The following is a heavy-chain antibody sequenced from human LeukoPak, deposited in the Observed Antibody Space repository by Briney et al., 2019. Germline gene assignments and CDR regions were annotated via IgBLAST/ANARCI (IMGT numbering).Heavy chain of an antibody. V-gene: IGHV3-23*01. CDR3: AKDRYSYGDFDY. J-gene: IGHJ4*02. CDR1: GFTFSSYA. D-gene: IGHD5-18*01. Sequence: RGSLRLSCAASGFTFSSYAMSWVRQAPGKGLEWVSAISGSGGSTYYADSVKGRFTISRDNSKNTLYLQMNSLRAEDTAVYYCAKDRYSYGDFDYWGQGTLVTVSS. CDR2: ISGSGGST.